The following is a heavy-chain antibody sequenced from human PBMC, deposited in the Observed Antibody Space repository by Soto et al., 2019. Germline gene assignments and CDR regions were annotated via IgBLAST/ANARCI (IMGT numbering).Heavy chain of an antibody. CDR1: GGSFSGYY. Sequence: SETLSLTCAVYGGSFSGYYWSWIRQPPGKGLEWIGEINHSGSTNYNPSLKSRVTISVDTSKNQFSLKLSSVTAADTAVYYCARGIWLKYYYDSSGYPLSGFDYWGQGTLVTVSS. V-gene: IGHV4-34*01. CDR3: ARGIWLKYYYDSSGYPLSGFDY. CDR2: INHSGST. J-gene: IGHJ4*02. D-gene: IGHD3-22*01.